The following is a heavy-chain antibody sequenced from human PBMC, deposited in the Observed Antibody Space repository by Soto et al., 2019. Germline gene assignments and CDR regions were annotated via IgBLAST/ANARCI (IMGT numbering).Heavy chain of an antibody. CDR3: ARARGYGGYDSYENWFEP. V-gene: IGHV4-30-2*01. D-gene: IGHD5-12*01. CDR1: GGSISSGAYS. J-gene: IGHJ5*02. CDR2: ISHSGST. Sequence: SETLSLTCAVSGGSISSGAYSWSWIRQPPGKGLKWIGYISHSGSTYYNPSLKSRVTISVDRSKNQFSLKLSSVAAADTAVHSCARARGYGGYDSYENWFEPWGRGTRVAAAS.